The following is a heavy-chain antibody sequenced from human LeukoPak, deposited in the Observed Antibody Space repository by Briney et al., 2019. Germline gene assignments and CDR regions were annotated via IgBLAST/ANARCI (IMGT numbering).Heavy chain of an antibody. CDR1: GGSISSYY. Sequence: SETLSLTCTLSGGSISSYYWSWIRQPPGKGLEWIGYIYYSGSTNYNPPLKSRVTISVDTSKNQFSLKLSSVTAADTAVYYCARHPRGYGEGYYFDYWGQGTLVTVSS. D-gene: IGHD4-17*01. V-gene: IGHV4-59*08. J-gene: IGHJ4*02. CDR2: IYYSGST. CDR3: ARHPRGYGEGYYFDY.